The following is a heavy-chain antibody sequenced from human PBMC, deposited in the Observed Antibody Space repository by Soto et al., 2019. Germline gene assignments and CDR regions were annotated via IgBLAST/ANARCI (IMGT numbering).Heavy chain of an antibody. D-gene: IGHD3-22*01. CDR3: ARGIVDSSGYFSIDY. J-gene: IGHJ4*02. Sequence: ASVKVSCKASGYTFTSYYMHWVRQAPGQGLEWMGIINPSGGSTSYARKSQGRVTMTRDTSTSTVYMELSSLRSEDTAVYYCARGIVDSSGYFSIDYWGQGTLVTVSS. V-gene: IGHV1-46*01. CDR1: GYTFTSYY. CDR2: INPSGGST.